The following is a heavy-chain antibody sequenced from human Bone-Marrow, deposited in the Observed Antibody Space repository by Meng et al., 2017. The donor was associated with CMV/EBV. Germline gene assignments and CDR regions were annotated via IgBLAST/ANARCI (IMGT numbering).Heavy chain of an antibody. CDR1: GYSFTSYG. V-gene: IGHV1-18*01. CDR2: ISANNSRT. CDR3: ARDEQRLAPGFDY. J-gene: IGHJ4*02. D-gene: IGHD1/OR15-1a*01. Sequence: ASVKVSCKASGYSFTSYGITWVRQAPGQGLEWVGWISANNSRTNYVEKVRGRVTMTTDTSTTKAYMELRSLTSDDTAVYHCARDEQRLAPGFDYWGQGTLVTVSS.